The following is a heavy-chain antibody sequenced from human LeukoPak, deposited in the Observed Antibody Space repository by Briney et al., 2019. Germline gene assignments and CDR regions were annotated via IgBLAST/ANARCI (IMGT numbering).Heavy chain of an antibody. CDR2: INPNSGGT. J-gene: IGHJ4*02. CDR3: ARHPYSGSYHFDY. Sequence: ASVKVSCKASGYIFTGYYMHRVRQAPGQGLEWMGWINPNSGGTNSAQKFQGRVTMTRDTSISTAYMELSRLTSDDTAVYYCARHPYSGSYHFDYWGQGTLVTVSS. CDR1: GYIFTGYY. V-gene: IGHV1-2*02. D-gene: IGHD1-26*01.